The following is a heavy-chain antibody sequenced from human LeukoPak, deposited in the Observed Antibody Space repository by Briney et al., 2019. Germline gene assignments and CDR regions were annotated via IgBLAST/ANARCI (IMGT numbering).Heavy chain of an antibody. V-gene: IGHV1-46*01. CDR1: GYTFTSYY. CDR3: ARSHDYYFYMDG. J-gene: IGHJ6*03. CDR2: INPSGGST. Sequence: ASVKVSCKASGYTFTSYYMHWVRQAPGQGLEWMGIINPSGGSTSYAQKFRGRVTMTRDMSTSTVYMKLSSLRSEDTAVYYGARSHDYYFYMDGWGKGTTVTVS.